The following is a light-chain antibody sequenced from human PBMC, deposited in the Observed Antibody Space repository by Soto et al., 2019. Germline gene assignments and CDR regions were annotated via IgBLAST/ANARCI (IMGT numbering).Light chain of an antibody. J-gene: IGLJ2*01. V-gene: IGLV2-23*01. CDR1: SSDVGSYNL. CDR3: CSYAGSVV. Sequence: QSALTQPASVSGSPGQSITISCTGTSSDVGSYNLVSWYQQHPGKAPKLMIYEGSKRPSGVSNRFSGSKSGNTASLTISGLQAEYEADYYCCSYAGSVVFGRGTKLTVL. CDR2: EGS.